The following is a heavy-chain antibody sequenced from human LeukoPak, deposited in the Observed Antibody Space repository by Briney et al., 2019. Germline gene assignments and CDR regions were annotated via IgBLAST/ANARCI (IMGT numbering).Heavy chain of an antibody. D-gene: IGHD6-13*01. V-gene: IGHV4-30-2*01. Sequence: SETLSLTCTVSGGSISSGGYYWSWLRRPPGKGLEWIGYIYHSGSTYYNPSLKSRVTISVVRSKNQFSLKLSSVTAADTAVYYCARDRWSEYYFDYWGQGTLVTVSS. CDR1: GGSISSGGYY. J-gene: IGHJ4*02. CDR3: ARDRWSEYYFDY. CDR2: IYHSGST.